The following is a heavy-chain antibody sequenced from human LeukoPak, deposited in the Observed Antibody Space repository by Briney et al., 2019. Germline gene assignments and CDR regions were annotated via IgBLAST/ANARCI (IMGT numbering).Heavy chain of an antibody. CDR3: AREYYYDSSGYSGFDY. CDR1: GFTFSSYA. J-gene: IGHJ4*02. D-gene: IGHD3-22*01. Sequence: GGSLRLSCAASGFTFSSYAMRWVRQAPGKGLEWVAVISYDGSNKYYADSVKGRFTISRDNSKNTLYLQMNSLRAEDTAVYYCAREYYYDSSGYSGFDYWGQGTLVTVSS. CDR2: ISYDGSNK. V-gene: IGHV3-30*04.